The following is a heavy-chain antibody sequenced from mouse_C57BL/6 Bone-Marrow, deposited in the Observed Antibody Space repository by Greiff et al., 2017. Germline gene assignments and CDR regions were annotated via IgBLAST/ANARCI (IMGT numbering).Heavy chain of an antibody. CDR2: IDPEIGDT. CDR3: SSFDGNYFDI. J-gene: IGHJ2*01. Sequence: VQLQQSGAELVRPGASVKLSCTASGFNIKDDYIHWVKQRPEQGLEWIGWIDPEIGDTEYASKFQGKATITSDTSSNTAYLQLSGLTSEDTAVYYCSSFDGNYFDIWGQGTPLTGAS. D-gene: IGHD2-3*01. CDR1: GFNIKDDY. V-gene: IGHV14-4*01.